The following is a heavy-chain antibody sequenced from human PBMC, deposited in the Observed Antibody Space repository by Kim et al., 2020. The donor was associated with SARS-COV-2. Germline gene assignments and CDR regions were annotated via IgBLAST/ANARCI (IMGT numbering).Heavy chain of an antibody. J-gene: IGHJ4*02. D-gene: IGHD3-16*01. CDR2: INWNSAGT. Sequence: GGSLRLSCAASGFTFVDYGMNWVRQAPGKGLEWVSGINWNSAGTNYADSVKGRFTISRDNAENSLYLQMNSLRAEDTALYFCARGRGTHPRYYFDFWGQGALVTVSS. CDR1: GFTFVDYG. CDR3: ARGRGTHPRYYFDF. V-gene: IGHV3-20*04.